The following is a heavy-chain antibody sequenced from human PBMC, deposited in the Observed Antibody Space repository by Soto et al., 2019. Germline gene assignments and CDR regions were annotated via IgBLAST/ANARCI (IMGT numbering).Heavy chain of an antibody. CDR2: IYISGDT. CDR3: ATEYTETVAGPTPYYFDY. Sequence: QVQLQESGPGVVKPSETLSLTCSVSGDCISNKYWSWIRQPAGKGLEWIGRIYISGDTNYNPSLKSRVTMSVDTSKNQFSLKLSSVTAADTAVYYCATEYTETVAGPTPYYFDYWGQGTLVTVSA. V-gene: IGHV4-4*07. D-gene: IGHD6-19*01. J-gene: IGHJ4*02. CDR1: GDCISNKY.